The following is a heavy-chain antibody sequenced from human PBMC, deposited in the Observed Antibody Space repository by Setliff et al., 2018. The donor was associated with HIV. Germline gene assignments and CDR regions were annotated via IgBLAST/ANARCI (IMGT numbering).Heavy chain of an antibody. D-gene: IGHD7-27*01. CDR3: AKFPHWAYYYYYMDV. CDR2: ISGSGGLT. Sequence: SLRLSCAASGFTFSNYAMNWVRQAPGKGLEWVSTISGSGGLTFYADSVKGRFTISRDNAKNTLYLQMNSLRAEDTVVYYCAKFPHWAYYYYYMDVWGKGTTVTVSS. J-gene: IGHJ6*03. V-gene: IGHV3-23*01. CDR1: GFTFSNYA.